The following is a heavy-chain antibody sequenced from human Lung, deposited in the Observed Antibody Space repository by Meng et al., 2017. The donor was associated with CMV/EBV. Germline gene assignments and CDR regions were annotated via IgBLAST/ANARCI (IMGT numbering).Heavy chain of an antibody. Sequence: GESLKISCAASGFTFSSDDMHWVRQATEKGLEWVSAIGTAGDTYYPGSVKGRFTISRENAKNSLYLQMNSLRAGDTAVYYCARARAGRGDYYYYYGMDVWDQGTTVTVSS. D-gene: IGHD6-13*01. V-gene: IGHV3-13*01. CDR2: IGTAGDT. J-gene: IGHJ6*02. CDR3: ARARAGRGDYYYYYGMDV. CDR1: GFTFSSDD.